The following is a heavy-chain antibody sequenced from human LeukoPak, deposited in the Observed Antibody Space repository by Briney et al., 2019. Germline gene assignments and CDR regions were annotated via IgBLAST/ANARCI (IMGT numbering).Heavy chain of an antibody. D-gene: IGHD2-8*01. CDR2: ISYDGSNK. V-gene: IGHV3-30-3*01. CDR1: GFTFSSYA. Sequence: PGGSLRLSCAASGFTFSSYAMHWVRQAPGKGLEWVAVISYDGSNKYYADSVKGRFTISRDNSKNTLYLQMNSLRAEDTAVYYCARNGYYMDVRGKGTTVTVSS. CDR3: ARNGYYMDV. J-gene: IGHJ6*03.